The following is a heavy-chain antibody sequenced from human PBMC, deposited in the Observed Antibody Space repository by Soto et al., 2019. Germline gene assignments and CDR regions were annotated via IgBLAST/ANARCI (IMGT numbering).Heavy chain of an antibody. CDR3: AREMWRWGYDIFGVDISFDH. CDR2: ISNIGGQT. Sequence: PGGSLRLSCEVSGCTFEGYAMNWVRRAPGKGLEWVSSISNIGGQTYYADSVKGRFTIPRDMSKKTVHLRMNNLRADDTGVYFCAREMWRWGYDIFGVDISFDHWGQGTPVTVSS. D-gene: IGHD3-9*01. CDR1: GCTFEGYA. J-gene: IGHJ4*02. V-gene: IGHV3-23*01.